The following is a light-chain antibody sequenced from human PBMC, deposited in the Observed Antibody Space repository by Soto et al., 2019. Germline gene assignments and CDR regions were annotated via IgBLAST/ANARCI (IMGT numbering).Light chain of an antibody. V-gene: IGKV1-33*01. CDR1: QDISNY. CDR2: DAS. Sequence: DIQMTQSPSSLSASVGDRVTITCQASQDISNYLNWYQQKPGKAPKLLIYDASNLETGVPSRLSVSGSGTDFTFTISSLQPEDIATYYCQQYDNLPITFGGGTKVEIK. CDR3: QQYDNLPIT. J-gene: IGKJ4*01.